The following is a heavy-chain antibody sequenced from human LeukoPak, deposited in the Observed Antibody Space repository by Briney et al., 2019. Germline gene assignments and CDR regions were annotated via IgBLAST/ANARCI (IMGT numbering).Heavy chain of an antibody. D-gene: IGHD1-26*01. CDR2: ISGSGGST. V-gene: IGHV3-23*01. J-gene: IGHJ6*03. Sequence: GGSLRLSCTASGFTFGDYAISWVRQAPGKGLEWVSAISGSGGSTYYADSVKSRFTISRDNSKNTLYLQMNSLRGEDTAVYYCARDGYSGSYYRLYYFFMDVWGKGTTVTVSS. CDR1: GFTFGDYA. CDR3: ARDGYSGSYYRLYYFFMDV.